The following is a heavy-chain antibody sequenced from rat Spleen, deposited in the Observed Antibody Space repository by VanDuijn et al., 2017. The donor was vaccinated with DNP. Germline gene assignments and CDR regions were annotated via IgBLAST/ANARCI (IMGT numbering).Heavy chain of an antibody. V-gene: IGHV5-27*01. D-gene: IGHD1-5*01. CDR1: RITFSDHN. J-gene: IGHJ2*01. Sequence: EVQLVESGGGLVQPGRSLKLSCAVSRITFSDHNMAWVRQAPTKGLEWVATISTSGGSTYYRDSVKGRFTISRDNAKSTLYLQMNSLRSEDTATYYCTRGRNNIGTTHYYFDYWGQGVMVTVSS. CDR2: ISTSGGST. CDR3: TRGRNNIGTTHYYFDY.